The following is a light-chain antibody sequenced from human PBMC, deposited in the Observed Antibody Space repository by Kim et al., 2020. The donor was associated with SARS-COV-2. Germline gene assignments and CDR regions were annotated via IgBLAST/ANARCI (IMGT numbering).Light chain of an antibody. V-gene: IGKV1-17*01. CDR1: QGIGND. CDR3: LQYNSYPYT. Sequence: DIQMTQSPSSLSASVGDRVTITCRASQGIGNDLAWYQQKPGKAPKRLFYAAFTLQTGVPSRFTGGRSGTEFTLTISSLQPEDFATYDCLQYNSYPYTFGLGTKLEI. CDR2: AAF. J-gene: IGKJ2*01.